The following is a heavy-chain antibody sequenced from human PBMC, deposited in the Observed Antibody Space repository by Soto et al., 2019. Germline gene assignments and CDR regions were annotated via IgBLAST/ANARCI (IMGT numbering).Heavy chain of an antibody. CDR2: IYHSVST. D-gene: IGHD5-12*01. CDR1: RGSSSSGGYS. Sequence: QLQLQESGSRMVKPSQTLSLTCTVSRGSSSSGGYSWSWFRQPLGKGLEWFGYIYHSVSTYYNPALKRRVTISVDRSKNQFSLKLSSVTAADTAVYYFARAAGYSRYQGGDWFDPWGQGTLVTVSS. J-gene: IGHJ5*02. CDR3: ARAAGYSRYQGGDWFDP. V-gene: IGHV4-30-2*01.